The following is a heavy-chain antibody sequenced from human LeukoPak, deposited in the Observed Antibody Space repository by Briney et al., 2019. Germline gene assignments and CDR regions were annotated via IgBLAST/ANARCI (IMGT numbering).Heavy chain of an antibody. Sequence: GGSLRLSCAASGFTFSTYWMSWVRQAPGKGLEWVANIKQDGSEISYVDSVKGRFTISRDNAKNSLYLQMDSLRAEDTAVYYCAPGDDYFDYWGQGTLVTVSS. V-gene: IGHV3-7*01. D-gene: IGHD3-10*01. CDR1: GFTFSTYW. CDR2: IKQDGSEI. J-gene: IGHJ4*02. CDR3: APGDDYFDY.